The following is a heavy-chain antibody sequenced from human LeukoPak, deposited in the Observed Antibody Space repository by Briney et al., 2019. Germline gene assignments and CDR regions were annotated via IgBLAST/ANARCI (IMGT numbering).Heavy chain of an antibody. V-gene: IGHV3-23*01. Sequence: GGSLRLSCAASGFSFSTYTMIWVRQPPGKGLEWVSSIFPSGGEIHYADSVRGRFTISRDNSKSTLSLQMNSLRAEDTAIYYCATYRQVLLPFESWGQGTLVTVSS. J-gene: IGHJ4*02. CDR3: ATYRQVLLPFES. CDR1: GFSFSTYT. CDR2: IFPSGGEI. D-gene: IGHD2-8*02.